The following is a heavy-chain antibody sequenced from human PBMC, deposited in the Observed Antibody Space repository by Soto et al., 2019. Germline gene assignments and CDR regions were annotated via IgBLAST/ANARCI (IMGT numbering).Heavy chain of an antibody. V-gene: IGHV1-18*01. CDR3: ARDRGSYALYY. Sequence: QVQLVQSGAEVKKPGASVKVSCKASGYTFTSYGIGWVRQAPGQGLEGRGWISAYNGNTNYAQKLQGRVTMTTATSTSPDYMELRSLRSDDTDVYYCARDRGSYALYYWGQGTLVTVSS. CDR2: ISAYNGNT. CDR1: GYTFTSYG. D-gene: IGHD1-26*01. J-gene: IGHJ4*02.